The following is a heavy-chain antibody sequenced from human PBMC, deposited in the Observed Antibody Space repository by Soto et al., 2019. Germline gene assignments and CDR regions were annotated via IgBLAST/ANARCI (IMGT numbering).Heavy chain of an antibody. V-gene: IGHV3-30*18. CDR3: AKSGWLLLNDAFDI. D-gene: IGHD3-22*01. CDR2: ISYDGSNK. CDR1: GFTFSSYG. J-gene: IGHJ3*02. Sequence: GGSLRLSCAAPGFTFSSYGMHWVRQAPGKGLEWVAVISYDGSNKYYADSVKGRFTISRDNSKNTLYLQMNSLRAEDTAVYYCAKSGWLLLNDAFDIWGQGTMVTVSS.